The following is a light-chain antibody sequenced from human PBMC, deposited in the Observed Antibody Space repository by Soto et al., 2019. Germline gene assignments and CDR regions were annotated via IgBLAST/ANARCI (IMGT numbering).Light chain of an antibody. CDR1: QSIDTW. Sequence: DIQMTQSPSTLSASVGDRVTVTCRASQSIDTWLAWYQQKPGKAPKLLIYKASSLESGVPSRFSGSGSGTEFTLTISSLQPDDFATYYCQQHNSYPLTFGGGTKVEIK. V-gene: IGKV1-5*03. CDR3: QQHNSYPLT. CDR2: KAS. J-gene: IGKJ4*01.